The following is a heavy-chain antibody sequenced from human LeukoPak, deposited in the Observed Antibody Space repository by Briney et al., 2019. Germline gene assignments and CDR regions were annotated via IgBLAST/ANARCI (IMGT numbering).Heavy chain of an antibody. CDR1: GGSISSSNW. CDR3: VLRYFDWLFDY. D-gene: IGHD3-9*01. Sequence: SETLSLTCAVSGGSISSSNWWSCVRQPPGKGLEWSGEIYHSGSTNYNPSLKRRVTISVDKSKNQFSLKLSSVTAADTAVYYCVLRYFDWLFDYWGQGTLVTVSS. V-gene: IGHV4-4*02. J-gene: IGHJ4*02. CDR2: IYHSGST.